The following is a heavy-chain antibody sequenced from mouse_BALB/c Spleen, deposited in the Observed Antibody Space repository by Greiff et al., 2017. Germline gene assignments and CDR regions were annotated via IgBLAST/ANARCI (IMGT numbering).Heavy chain of an antibody. CDR1: GYAFSSYW. CDR3: ARVYYGSSLYAMDY. D-gene: IGHD1-1*01. CDR2: IYPGDGDT. J-gene: IGHJ4*01. Sequence: VQLQQSGAELVRPGSSVKISCKASGYAFSSYWMNWVKQRPGQGLEWIGQIYPGDGDTNYNGKFKGKATLTADKSSSTAFMQLSSLTSEDSAVYFCARVYYGSSLYAMDYWGQGTSVTVSS. V-gene: IGHV1-80*01.